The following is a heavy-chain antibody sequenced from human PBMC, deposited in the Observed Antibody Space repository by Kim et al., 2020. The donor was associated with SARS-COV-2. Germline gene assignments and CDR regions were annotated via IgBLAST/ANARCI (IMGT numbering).Heavy chain of an antibody. CDR1: GYTFTSYD. D-gene: IGHD4-17*01. V-gene: IGHV1-8*01. Sequence: ASVKVSCKASGYTFTSYDINWVRQATGQGLEWMGWMNPNSGNTGYAQKFQGRVTMTRNTSISTAYMELSSLRSEDTAVYYCARRGGAGEDYYYYGMDVWGQGTTVTVSS. J-gene: IGHJ6*02. CDR2: MNPNSGNT. CDR3: ARRGGAGEDYYYYGMDV.